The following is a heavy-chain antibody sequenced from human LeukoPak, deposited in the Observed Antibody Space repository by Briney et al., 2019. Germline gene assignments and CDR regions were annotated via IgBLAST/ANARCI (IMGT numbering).Heavy chain of an antibody. V-gene: IGHV5-10-1*01. CDR2: IDPSDSYT. D-gene: IGHD5-18*01. CDR1: GYSFTTYW. J-gene: IGHJ4*02. CDR3: AISKNTATPGDY. Sequence: GASLKISGKGSGYSFTTYWITWVRQMPGKGLEWMGRIDPSDSYTNYSPSFQGHVTLSADKSISTAYLQWSSLRASDTAMYYCAISKNTATPGDYWGQGTLVTVS.